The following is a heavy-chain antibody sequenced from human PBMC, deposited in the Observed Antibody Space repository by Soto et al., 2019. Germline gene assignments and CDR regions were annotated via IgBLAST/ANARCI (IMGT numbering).Heavy chain of an antibody. J-gene: IGHJ5*02. CDR1: GYTFTRYA. V-gene: IGHV1-3*01. D-gene: IGHD3-22*01. CDR3: ARGVGGIYYDFNWFDP. CDR2: INAGNDNT. Sequence: QVQLVQSGAEVKKPGDSVKVSCKASGYTFTRYAMHWVRQAPGQRLEWMGWINAGNDNTKYSQKYQGRVTITRDTSESTAYMELSSLRSEDTAVYYCARGVGGIYYDFNWFDPWGQGTLVTVSS.